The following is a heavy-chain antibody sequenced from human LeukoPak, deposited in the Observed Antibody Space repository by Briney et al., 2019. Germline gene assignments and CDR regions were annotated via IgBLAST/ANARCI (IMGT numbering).Heavy chain of an antibody. V-gene: IGHV1-46*01. D-gene: IGHD3-22*01. J-gene: IGHJ3*02. CDR2: INPSGGST. CDR1: GYTFTSYY. Sequence: ASVKVSCKASGYTFTSYYMHWVRQAPGQGLEWMGIINPSGGSTSYAQKFQGRVTMTRDTSTSTVYMELSSLRSEDTAVYYCASSTYYYDSSGYYSYAFDIWGQGTMVTVSS. CDR3: ASSTYYYDSSGYYSYAFDI.